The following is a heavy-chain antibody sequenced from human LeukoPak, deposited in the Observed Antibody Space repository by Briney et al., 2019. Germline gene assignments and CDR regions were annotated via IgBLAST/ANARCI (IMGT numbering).Heavy chain of an antibody. V-gene: IGHV3-23*01. D-gene: IGHD3-22*01. CDR3: AKDLGYYDSSGYYLY. Sequence: PGGSLRLSCAASGFIFSSYAMSWVRQAPGKGLEWVSAISGSGGSTCYADSVKGRFTISRDNSKNTLYLQMNSLRAEDTAVYYCAKDLGYYDSSGYYLYWGQGTLVTVSS. J-gene: IGHJ4*02. CDR1: GFIFSSYA. CDR2: ISGSGGST.